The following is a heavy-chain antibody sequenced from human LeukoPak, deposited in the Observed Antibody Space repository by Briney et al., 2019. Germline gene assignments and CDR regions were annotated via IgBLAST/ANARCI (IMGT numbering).Heavy chain of an antibody. Sequence: PSETLSLTCTVSGGSISSYYWSWIRQPPGKGLEWIGHIYYSGSTNYNPSLKSRVTISVDTSKNQFSLKLSSVTAADTAVYYCARRESSGYYEGDWFDPWGQGTLVTVSS. D-gene: IGHD3-22*01. V-gene: IGHV4-59*01. CDR3: ARRESSGYYEGDWFDP. CDR2: IYYSGST. J-gene: IGHJ5*02. CDR1: GGSISSYY.